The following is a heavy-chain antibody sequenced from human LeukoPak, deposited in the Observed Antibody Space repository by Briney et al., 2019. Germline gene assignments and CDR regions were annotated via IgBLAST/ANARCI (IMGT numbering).Heavy chain of an antibody. CDR1: GFTFSNYW. D-gene: IGHD2-21*01. CDR3: AKVQTDIVVVIAISTFDY. CDR2: INTDGSRI. V-gene: IGHV3-74*01. J-gene: IGHJ4*02. Sequence: GGSLRLSCAASGFTFSNYWMHWVRQAPGKGLVWVSRINTDGSRITYADSVKGRFTISRDNSKNTLYLQMNSLRAEDTAVYYCAKVQTDIVVVIAISTFDYWGQGTLVTVSS.